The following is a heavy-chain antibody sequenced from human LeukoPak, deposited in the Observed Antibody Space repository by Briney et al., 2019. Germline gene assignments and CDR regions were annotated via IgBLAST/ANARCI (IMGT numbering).Heavy chain of an antibody. Sequence: GGSLRLSCAASGFTFSSYGMHWVRQAPGKGLVWVSRFKSDGSSTSYADSVKGLFTISRDNAKNTLYLQMNSLRVEDMAVYYCARDLSYSFDYWGQGTLVTVSS. CDR3: ARDLSYSFDY. CDR1: GFTFSSYG. J-gene: IGHJ4*02. CDR2: FKSDGSST. V-gene: IGHV3-74*01. D-gene: IGHD5-18*01.